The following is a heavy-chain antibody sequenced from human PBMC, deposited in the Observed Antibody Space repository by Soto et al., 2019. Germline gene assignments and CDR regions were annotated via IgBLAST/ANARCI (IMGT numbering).Heavy chain of an antibody. J-gene: IGHJ5*02. V-gene: IGHV4-39*01. CDR3: ARHVSPSGYYYWFDP. D-gene: IGHD3-22*01. CDR2: IYYSGST. Sequence: QLQLQESGPGLVKPSETLSLTCTVSGGSISSSSYYWGWIRQPPGKGLEWIGSIYYSGSTYYNPSLKSRVTISVDTSKNQFSLKLSSGTAADTAVYYCARHVSPSGYYYWFDPWGQGTMVTVSS. CDR1: GGSISSSSYY.